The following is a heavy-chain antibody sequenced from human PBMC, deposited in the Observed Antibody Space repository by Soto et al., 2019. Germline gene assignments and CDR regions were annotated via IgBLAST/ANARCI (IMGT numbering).Heavy chain of an antibody. J-gene: IGHJ5*02. Sequence: QLQLVQSAAEVKKPGASVRVSCKAYGYPFIKYGISWIRQAPEQGLEWMGWIKVDSGYTNYAQKFQGRVTMTADTSSDTAFMELRSLRLADRAVYFCATSSDTGFDPWGQGTLVSVSS. CDR1: GYPFIKYG. V-gene: IGHV1-18*04. D-gene: IGHD4-17*01. CDR2: IKVDSGYT. CDR3: ATSSDTGFDP.